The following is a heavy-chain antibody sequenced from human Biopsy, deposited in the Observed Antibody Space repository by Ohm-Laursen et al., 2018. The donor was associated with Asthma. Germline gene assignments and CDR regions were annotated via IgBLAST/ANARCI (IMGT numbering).Heavy chain of an antibody. V-gene: IGHV1-3*04. CDR2: VNTGNGDT. J-gene: IGHJ3*01. D-gene: IGHD3-9*01. Sequence: GASVKVSCKASGYTSIHYAIHWVRQAPGQRLEWMGWVNTGNGDTKYSQKFQGRVTITRDTSASTAYMELRSLRSEDTATYYCARTYYDFLTGQVKDVFGVWGQGTMVTVSS. CDR1: GYTSIHYA. CDR3: ARTYYDFLTGQVKDVFGV.